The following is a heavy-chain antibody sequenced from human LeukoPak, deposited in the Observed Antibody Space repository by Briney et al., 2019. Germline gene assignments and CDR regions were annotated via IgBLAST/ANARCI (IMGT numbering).Heavy chain of an antibody. D-gene: IGHD4-17*01. CDR3: ARRGLRYYYYMDV. Sequence: SETLSLTCTVSGGSISSYYWSWIRQPPGKGLEWIGSIYHSGSTYYNPSLKSRVTISVDTSKNQFSLKLSSVTAADTAVYYCARRGLRYYYYMDVWGKGTTVTVSS. CDR1: GGSISSYY. CDR2: IYHSGST. V-gene: IGHV4-59*08. J-gene: IGHJ6*03.